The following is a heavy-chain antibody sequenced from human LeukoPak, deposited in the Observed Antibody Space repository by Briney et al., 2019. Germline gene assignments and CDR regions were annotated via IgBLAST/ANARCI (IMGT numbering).Heavy chain of an antibody. Sequence: ASVKVSCKASGYTFTGYYMHWVRQAPGQGLEWMGWINPNSGGTSYAQNFQGWVTMTRDTSISTAYMELSRLRSDDTAVYYCARAIGTMITYYFDNWGQGTLVTVSS. D-gene: IGHD3-16*01. V-gene: IGHV1-2*04. CDR1: GYTFTGYY. CDR3: ARAIGTMITYYFDN. CDR2: INPNSGGT. J-gene: IGHJ4*02.